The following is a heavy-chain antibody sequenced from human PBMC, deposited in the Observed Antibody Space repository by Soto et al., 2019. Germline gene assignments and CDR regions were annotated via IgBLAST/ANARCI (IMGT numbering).Heavy chain of an antibody. Sequence: GSLRLSCAASGFTFCTYWINWCRQAPDKGPEWLSGINSDGTISSYADSVKGRFTISRDNARNTLSLQMNSLRADDTAVYYCARLSGDHSAFFSYGMDAWGQGTTVTVSS. CDR3: ARLSGDHSAFFSYGMDA. V-gene: IGHV3-74*01. D-gene: IGHD2-21*01. CDR1: GFTFCTYW. J-gene: IGHJ6*02. CDR2: INSDGTIS.